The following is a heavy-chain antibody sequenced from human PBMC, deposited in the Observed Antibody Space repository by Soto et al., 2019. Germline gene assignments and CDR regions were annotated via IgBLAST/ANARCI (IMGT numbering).Heavy chain of an antibody. CDR2: IYFSGAT. CDR3: ERLPREYYFDY. V-gene: IGHV4-39*01. J-gene: IGHJ4*02. Sequence: SETLSLTCPVSGASISSNNYYWGWVRQPPGMGLEWIGSIYFSGATYYNPSLKSRVTISVDTSKNQFSLKLNSVTAADTAVYYCERLPREYYFDYSGPGTLLTVSS. CDR1: GASISSNNYY.